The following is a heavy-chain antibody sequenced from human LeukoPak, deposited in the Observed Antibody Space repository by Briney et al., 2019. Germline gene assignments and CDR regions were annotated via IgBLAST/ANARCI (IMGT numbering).Heavy chain of an antibody. J-gene: IGHJ4*02. CDR3: ARGSRNVYFDY. CDR1: GFTFGDYA. V-gene: IGHV3-66*02. Sequence: GGSLRLSCTSSGFTFGDYAMSWVRQAPGKGLEWVSVLYSGGSTYYADSVKGRFTISGDNSKNTLYLQMNSLRPEDTAVYYCARGSRNVYFDYWGQGTLVAVSS. D-gene: IGHD2-8*01. CDR2: LYSGGST.